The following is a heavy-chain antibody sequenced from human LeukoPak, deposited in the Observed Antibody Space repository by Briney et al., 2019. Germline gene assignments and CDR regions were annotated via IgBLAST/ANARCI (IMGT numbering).Heavy chain of an antibody. J-gene: IGHJ6*02. CDR2: SRAKGDSYST. V-gene: IGHV3-72*01. CDR3: AREYFYGMDV. CDR1: GFPFSTYY. Sequence: TGGSLRLSCAASGFPFSTYYMDWVRQAPGKGLEWVGLSRAKGDSYSTEYAASVRGRFSISRDESQNSMFPHMNSLKTEDTAVYFCAREYFYGMDVWGQGTTVTVSS.